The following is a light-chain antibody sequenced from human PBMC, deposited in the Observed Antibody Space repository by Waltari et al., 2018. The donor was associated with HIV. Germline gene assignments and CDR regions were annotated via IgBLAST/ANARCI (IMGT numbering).Light chain of an antibody. Sequence: SALTQPASVSGSPGPSSTISCTGTSRDVGGCNYVYWYQQHPGKAPKPMIYDVSYRPSGVSNRFSGSKSGNTASLTISGLQAEDEADYYCSSYTSSSTLYVVFGGGTKLTVL. V-gene: IGLV2-14*01. J-gene: IGLJ2*01. CDR1: SRDVGGCNY. CDR2: DVS. CDR3: SSYTSSSTLYVV.